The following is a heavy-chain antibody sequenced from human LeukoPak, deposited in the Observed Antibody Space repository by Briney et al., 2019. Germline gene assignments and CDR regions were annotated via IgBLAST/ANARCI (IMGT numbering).Heavy chain of an antibody. Sequence: GGSLRLSCAASGFTVTSNYMSWVRQAPGKGLEWVSLIYIGGGSTTYYADSVKGRFTISAHSNTLYLQMNSLRPEDTAVYYCARVAARGPFDYWGQGTLVTVSS. D-gene: IGHD6-6*01. CDR1: GFTVTSNY. CDR2: IYIGGGSTT. J-gene: IGHJ4*02. CDR3: ARVAARGPFDY. V-gene: IGHV3-53*04.